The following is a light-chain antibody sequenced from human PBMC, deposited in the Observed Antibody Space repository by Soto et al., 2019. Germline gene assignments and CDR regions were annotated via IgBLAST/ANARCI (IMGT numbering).Light chain of an antibody. CDR1: QSLSINS. J-gene: IGKJ3*01. Sequence: EIVLTQSPSTLSLSPGGRSTIACRASQSLSINSLAWYQQKNGQSPRLXVYGASTRDTGIPDRFRGSGYGTDFDLTISSLETEDFAMYYCQQYDGSPLTFGPGTKVDIK. CDR3: QQYDGSPLT. V-gene: IGKV3-20*01. CDR2: GAS.